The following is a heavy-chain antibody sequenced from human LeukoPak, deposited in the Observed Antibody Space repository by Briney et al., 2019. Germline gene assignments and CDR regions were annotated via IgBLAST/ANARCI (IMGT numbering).Heavy chain of an antibody. CDR2: ISTYNGNT. CDR1: GYTFSSHG. J-gene: IGHJ4*02. D-gene: IGHD3-22*01. CDR3: ARHDPYYYDSSGYSYYFDY. Sequence: WASVKVSCKASGYTFSSHGISWVRRAPGQGLEWMGWISTYNGNTNYAQKLQGRVTMTTDTSTSTAYMELRSLRSDDTAVYYCARHDPYYYDSSGYSYYFDYWGQGTLVTVSS. V-gene: IGHV1-18*01.